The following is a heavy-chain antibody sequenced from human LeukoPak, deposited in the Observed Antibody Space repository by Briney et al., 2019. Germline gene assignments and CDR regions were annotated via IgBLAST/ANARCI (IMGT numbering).Heavy chain of an antibody. CDR2: IYSGDSDT. CDR1: GYSFTSYW. CDR3: ASAIAAAGTYYFDY. Sequence: GESLKISCKGSGYSFTSYWIGWVRQMPGKGLEWMGIIYSGDSDTRYSPSFQGQVTISAGKSISTAYLQWSSLKASDTAMYYCASAIAAAGTYYFDYWGQGTLVTVSS. D-gene: IGHD6-13*01. V-gene: IGHV5-51*01. J-gene: IGHJ4*02.